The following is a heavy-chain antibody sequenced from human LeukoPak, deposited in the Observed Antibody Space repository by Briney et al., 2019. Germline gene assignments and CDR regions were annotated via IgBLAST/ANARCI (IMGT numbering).Heavy chain of an antibody. D-gene: IGHD2-15*01. CDR3: STEDKYCSGANCGKY. CDR2: IVPDSGGE. Sequence: ASVKVSCKPSGYTFTNYYAHWVRQAPGQGLEWMGYIVPDSGGEDYDQRFQGRVTMTRDKSISTVYMQLSSLRSDDTAVYYCSTEDKYCSGANCGKYWGQGTLVTVSS. CDR1: GYTFTNYY. J-gene: IGHJ4*02. V-gene: IGHV1-2*02.